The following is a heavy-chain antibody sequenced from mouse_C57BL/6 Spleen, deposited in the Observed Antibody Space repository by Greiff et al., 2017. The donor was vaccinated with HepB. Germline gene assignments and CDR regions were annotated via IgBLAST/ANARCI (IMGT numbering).Heavy chain of an antibody. D-gene: IGHD2-5*01. V-gene: IGHV1-82*01. CDR3: ASYYSNLGAMDY. CDR2: LYPGDGDT. J-gene: IGHJ4*01. Sequence: QVQLKQSGPELVKPGASVKISCKASGYAFSSSWMNWVKQSPGKGLEWIGRLYPGDGDTNYNGKFKGKTTLTADKSSSTAYMQLSSLTSEDSAVYFCASYYSNLGAMDYWGQGTSVTVSS. CDR1: GYAFSSSW.